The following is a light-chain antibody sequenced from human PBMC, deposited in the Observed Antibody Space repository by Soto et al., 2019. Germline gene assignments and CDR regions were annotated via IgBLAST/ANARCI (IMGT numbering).Light chain of an antibody. CDR2: DAS. Sequence: IVLTQTPGTLSLSHGERATLSCRASQSVSSYLAWYQQKPGQAPRVLIYDASKRATGIPARFSGSGSGTDFTLTISSLEPEDFAVYYCQERTNWPIPFGQGSRLEIK. V-gene: IGKV3-11*01. CDR3: QERTNWPIP. J-gene: IGKJ5*01. CDR1: QSVSSY.